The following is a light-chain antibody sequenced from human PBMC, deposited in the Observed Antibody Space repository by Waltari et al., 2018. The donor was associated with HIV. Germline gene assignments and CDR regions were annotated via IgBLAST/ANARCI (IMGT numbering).Light chain of an antibody. CDR3: QQYNSYPYT. J-gene: IGKJ2*01. CDR2: KAS. Sequence: DLQLTPSPSTLSASVGDRVTITCRASQSISSWLAWYQQNPGKAPKLLIYKASSLESGVPSRFSGSGSGTEFTLTISSLQPDDFATYYCQQYNSYPYTFGQGTKLEIK. V-gene: IGKV1-5*03. CDR1: QSISSW.